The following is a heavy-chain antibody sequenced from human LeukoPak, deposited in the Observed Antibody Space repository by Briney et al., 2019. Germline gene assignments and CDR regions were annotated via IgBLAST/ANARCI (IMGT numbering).Heavy chain of an antibody. CDR1: GFTFSNYW. J-gene: IGHJ4*02. Sequence: PGGSLRLSCATFGFTFSNYWMNWVRQAPGKGLEWVAIIKADGSEKHYVDSVRGRFTVSRDNAKNSLYLQMSSQRAEDTAVYYRARADNGPENWGQGTLVTVSS. CDR3: ARADNGPEN. D-gene: IGHD1-1*01. V-gene: IGHV3-7*01. CDR2: IKADGSEK.